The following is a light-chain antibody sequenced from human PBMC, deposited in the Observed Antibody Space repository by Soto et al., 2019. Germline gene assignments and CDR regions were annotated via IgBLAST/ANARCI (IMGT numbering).Light chain of an antibody. CDR1: SSNIGAGYD. CDR3: QSYDSSLSGNVV. V-gene: IGLV1-40*01. J-gene: IGLJ2*01. Sequence: QAVVTQPPSVSGAPGQRVTISCTGSSSNIGAGYDVHWYQQLPGTAPKLLIYGNSNRPSGVPDRFSGSKSGTSASLANTGLQAEDEADYYCQSYDSSLSGNVVFGGGTKLTVL. CDR2: GNS.